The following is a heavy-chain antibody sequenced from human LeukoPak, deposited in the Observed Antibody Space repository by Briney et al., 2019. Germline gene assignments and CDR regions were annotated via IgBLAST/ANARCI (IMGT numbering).Heavy chain of an antibody. CDR1: GFTFSSYS. V-gene: IGHV3-48*01. D-gene: IGHD5-18*01. Sequence: GGSLRLSCAASGFTFSSYSMNWVRQAPGKGLEWVSYISSSSSTIYYADSVKGRFTISRDNAKNSLYLQMNSLRAEDTAVYYCARLTAYYYMDVWGKGTTVTVSS. CDR2: ISSSSSTI. CDR3: ARLTAYYYMDV. J-gene: IGHJ6*03.